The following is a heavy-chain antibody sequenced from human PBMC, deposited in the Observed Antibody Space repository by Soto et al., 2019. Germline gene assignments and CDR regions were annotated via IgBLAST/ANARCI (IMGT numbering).Heavy chain of an antibody. J-gene: IGHJ6*03. Sequence: SETLSLTCAVYGGSFSGYYWSWIRQPPGKGLEWIGEINHSGSTNYNPSLKSRVTISVDTSKNQFSLKLSSVTAADTAVYYCARGRVAATYRYYYYMDVWGKGTTVTVSS. CDR1: GGSFSGYY. V-gene: IGHV4-34*01. D-gene: IGHD2-15*01. CDR3: ARGRVAATYRYYYYMDV. CDR2: INHSGST.